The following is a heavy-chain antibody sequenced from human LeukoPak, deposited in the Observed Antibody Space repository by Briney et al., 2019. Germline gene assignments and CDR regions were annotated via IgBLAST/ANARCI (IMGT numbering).Heavy chain of an antibody. J-gene: IGHJ4*02. CDR1: GGSISSGAHY. Sequence: SETLSLTCTVSGGSISSGAHYWNWIRQHPGKGLEWIGYINYSGNTYYNPSLKSRVTISADTSRNQFSLKLSSVTAADTAVYYCARGGSGEGYWGQGTLVTVSS. CDR2: INYSGNT. D-gene: IGHD3-10*01. V-gene: IGHV4-31*03. CDR3: ARGGSGEGY.